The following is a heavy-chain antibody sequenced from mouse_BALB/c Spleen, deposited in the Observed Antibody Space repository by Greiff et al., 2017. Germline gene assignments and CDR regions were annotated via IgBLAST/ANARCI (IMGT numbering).Heavy chain of an antibody. CDR2: IDPENGDT. V-gene: IGHV14-4*02. CDR1: GFNIKDYY. D-gene: IGHD2-14*01. Sequence: VQLQQSGAELVRSGASVKLSCTASGFNIKDYYMHWVKQRPEQGLEWIGWIDPENGDTEYAPKFQGKATMTADTSSNTAYLQLSSLTSEDTAVYYCKAAYYRRDAMDYWGQGTSVTVSS. CDR3: KAAYYRRDAMDY. J-gene: IGHJ4*01.